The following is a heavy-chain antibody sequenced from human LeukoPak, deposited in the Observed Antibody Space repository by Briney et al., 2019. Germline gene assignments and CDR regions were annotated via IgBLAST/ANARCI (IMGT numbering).Heavy chain of an antibody. J-gene: IGHJ4*02. V-gene: IGHV3-48*03. D-gene: IGHD6-6*01. CDR2: ISSSGSTI. Sequence: PGGSLRLSCAASGFTFSTYEMNWVRQAPGKGLEWVSYISSSGSTIYYADSVKGRFTISRDNAKNSLYLQVNSLRAEDTAVYYCARDRGLYSSSSLDYWGQGTLVTVSS. CDR3: ARDRGLYSSSSLDY. CDR1: GFTFSTYE.